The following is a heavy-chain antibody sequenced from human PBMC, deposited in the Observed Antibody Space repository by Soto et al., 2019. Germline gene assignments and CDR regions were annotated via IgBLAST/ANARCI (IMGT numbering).Heavy chain of an antibody. V-gene: IGHV1-18*01. J-gene: IGHJ5*02. CDR3: ARASRSGNNWFDP. D-gene: IGHD1-26*01. CDR1: GYTFTNYG. CDR2: ITTYNDYT. Sequence: QVQLVQSGAEVKKPGASVKVSCKTSGYTFTNYGISWVRQAPGQGLEWMGWITTYNDYTNYAQKFQGRVTLTTDTSTSTAYMEVRSLRSDDTAVYYCARASRSGNNWFDPWGQGTLVTVSS.